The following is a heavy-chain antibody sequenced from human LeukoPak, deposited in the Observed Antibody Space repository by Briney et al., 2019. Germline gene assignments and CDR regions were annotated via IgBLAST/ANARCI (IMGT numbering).Heavy chain of an antibody. CDR3: AREALTVDYYDSSGYYSFDY. J-gene: IGHJ4*02. V-gene: IGHV3-66*01. Sequence: GGSLRLSCAAPGFTVSSNYMSWVRQAPGKGLEWVSVIYSGGSTYHADSVKGRFTISRDNSKNTLYLQMNSLRAEDTAVYYCAREALTVDYYDSSGYYSFDYWGQGTLVTVSS. CDR1: GFTVSSNY. D-gene: IGHD3-22*01. CDR2: IYSGGST.